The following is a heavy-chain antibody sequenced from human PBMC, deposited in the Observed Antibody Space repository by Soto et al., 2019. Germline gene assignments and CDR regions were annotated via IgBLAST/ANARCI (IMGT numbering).Heavy chain of an antibody. CDR3: ARELPTNTYYYGSGSRSQGYNWFDP. V-gene: IGHV3-30-3*01. CDR1: GFTFSSYA. D-gene: IGHD3-10*01. CDR2: ISYDGSNK. J-gene: IGHJ5*02. Sequence: QVQLVESGGGVVQPGRSLRLSCAASGFTFSSYAMHWVRQAPGKGLEWVAVISYDGSNKYYADSVKGRFTISRDNSKNTLYLQMNSLRAEDTAVYYCARELPTNTYYYGSGSRSQGYNWFDPWGQGTLVTVSS.